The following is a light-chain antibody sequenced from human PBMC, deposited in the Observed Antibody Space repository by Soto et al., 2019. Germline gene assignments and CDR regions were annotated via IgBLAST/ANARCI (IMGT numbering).Light chain of an antibody. CDR3: SSYAGTNIDVV. CDR1: SNGVGGYVY. J-gene: IGLJ2*01. V-gene: IGLV2-8*01. Sequence: QSVLTQPPSASGSPGQSVTISCTGTSNGVGGYVYVSWYQQYPGKAPKLMIYEVNKRASGVPDRFSGSKSGNTASLTVSGLQAEDEADYYCSSYAGTNIDVVFGGGTKLTVL. CDR2: EVN.